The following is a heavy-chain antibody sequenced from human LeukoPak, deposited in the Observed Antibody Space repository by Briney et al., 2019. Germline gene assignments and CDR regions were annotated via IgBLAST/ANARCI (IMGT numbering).Heavy chain of an antibody. D-gene: IGHD5-12*01. J-gene: IGHJ4*02. CDR1: GGTFSSYA. CDR3: AGGYSGSYFDY. V-gene: IGHV1-69*06. CDR2: IIPIFGTA. Sequence: GASVKVSCKASGGTFSSYAISWVRQAPGQGLEWMGGIIPIFGTANYAQKFQGRVTITADKSTSTAYMELSSLRSEDTAVYYCAGGYSGSYFDYWGQGTLVTVSS.